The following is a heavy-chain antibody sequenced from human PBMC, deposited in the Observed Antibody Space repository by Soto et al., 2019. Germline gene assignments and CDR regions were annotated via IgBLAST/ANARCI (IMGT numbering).Heavy chain of an antibody. D-gene: IGHD6-19*01. CDR3: ARETRGSSGGLGY. CDR1: GGSISSYY. J-gene: IGHJ4*02. V-gene: IGHV4-59*01. Sequence: QVQLQESGPGLVKSSETLSLTCTVSGGSISSYYWSWIRQPPGKGLEWIGYIYYSGSTNYNPSLKSRVTISVDTSKNQFSLKLSSVTAADTAVYYCARETRGSSGGLGYWGQGTLVTVSS. CDR2: IYYSGST.